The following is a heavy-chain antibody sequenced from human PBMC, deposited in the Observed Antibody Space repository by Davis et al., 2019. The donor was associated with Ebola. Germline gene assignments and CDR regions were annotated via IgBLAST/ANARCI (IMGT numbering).Heavy chain of an antibody. D-gene: IGHD6-13*01. CDR2: MNPNSGNT. J-gene: IGHJ6*04. CDR1: GYTFTSYD. CDR3: ARGQIAAPNTYYYGMDV. V-gene: IGHV1-8*01. Sequence: AASVKVSCKASGYTFTSYDINWVRQATGQGLEWMGWMNPNSGNTGYAQKFQGRVTMTRDTSTSTVYMELSSLRSEDTAVYYCARGQIAAPNTYYYGMDVWGKGTTVTVSS.